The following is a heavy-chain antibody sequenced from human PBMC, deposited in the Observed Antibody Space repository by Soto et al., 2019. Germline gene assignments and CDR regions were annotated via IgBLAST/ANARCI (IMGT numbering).Heavy chain of an antibody. J-gene: IGHJ4*02. Sequence: QVQLVESGGGVVQPGRSLRLSCAASGFMFSNHGMHWVRQATGKGLEWVAVIWSDGNNKYYADSVKGRFTISRDNSKNTVYLQMDSLRAEDTAVYYCVRGDNWNDEASDYWGQGTLVTVSS. D-gene: IGHD1-1*01. CDR3: VRGDNWNDEASDY. CDR1: GFMFSNHG. V-gene: IGHV3-33*01. CDR2: IWSDGNNK.